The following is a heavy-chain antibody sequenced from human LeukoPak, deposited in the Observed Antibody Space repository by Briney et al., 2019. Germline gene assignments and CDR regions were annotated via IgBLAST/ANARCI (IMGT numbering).Heavy chain of an antibody. D-gene: IGHD3-10*01. Sequence: PGGSLRLSCAASGFTFSSYEMNWVRQAPGKGLEWVSYISSSGSTIYYADSVKGRFTISRDNSKSTRYLQMNSLRAEDTAVYYCAKLGKTENHYGSGRFSYYYYMDVWGKGTTVTISS. CDR1: GFTFSSYE. CDR3: AKLGKTENHYGSGRFSYYYYMDV. V-gene: IGHV3-48*03. CDR2: ISSSGSTI. J-gene: IGHJ6*03.